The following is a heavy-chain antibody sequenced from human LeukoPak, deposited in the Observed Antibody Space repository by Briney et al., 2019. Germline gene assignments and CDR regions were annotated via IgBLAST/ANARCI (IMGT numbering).Heavy chain of an antibody. J-gene: IGHJ6*02. V-gene: IGHV3-66*04. CDR1: GFSVSSSH. CDR2: IYSDGRT. CDR3: VRPKHSSTSWLHYGMDV. D-gene: IGHD2-2*01. Sequence: GGSLRLSCAASGFSVSSSHLTWVRQAPGKGLEWVSLIYSDGRTYYADSVRGRFTISRDNSKNTLYLQMNSLRVEDTAVFYCVRPKHSSTSWLHYGMDVWGQGTMVIVSS.